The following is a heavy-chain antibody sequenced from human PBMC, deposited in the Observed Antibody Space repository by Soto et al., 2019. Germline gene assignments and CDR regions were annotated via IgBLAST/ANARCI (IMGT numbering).Heavy chain of an antibody. V-gene: IGHV3-53*02. Sequence: VQLVETGGGLIQPGGSLRLSCAASGFTVSTNYMNWVRQAPGRGLEWISIIYSGGSTSYADSVRGRFTISRDNSKNTLHLQMNSLRVEDTAVYYCAREVTGGAAYFDSWGQGTLVTVSS. D-gene: IGHD4-4*01. CDR3: AREVTGGAAYFDS. CDR1: GFTVSTNY. CDR2: IYSGGST. J-gene: IGHJ4*02.